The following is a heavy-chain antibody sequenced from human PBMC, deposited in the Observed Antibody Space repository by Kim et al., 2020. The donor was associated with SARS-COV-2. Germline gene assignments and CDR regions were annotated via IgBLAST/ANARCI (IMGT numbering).Heavy chain of an antibody. CDR2: IDPSDSYT. J-gene: IGHJ4*02. CDR3: ARLRRGYSGYDSPGLFDY. D-gene: IGHD5-12*01. V-gene: IGHV5-10-1*01. CDR1: GYSFTSYW. Sequence: GESLKISCKGSGYSFTSYWISWVRKMPGKGLEWMGRIDPSDSYTNISPSFQGHVTISIDKSINTAYLQWSSLKASDTAMYYCARLRRGYSGYDSPGLFDYWGQGALVTVSS.